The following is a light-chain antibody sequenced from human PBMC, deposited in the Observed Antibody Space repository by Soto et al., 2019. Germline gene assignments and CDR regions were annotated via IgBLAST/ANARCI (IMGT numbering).Light chain of an antibody. CDR1: SSDVGSYNL. Sequence: QSALTQPASVSGSPGQSITISCTGTSSDVGSYNLVSWYQQQPGKAPKLMIYEVTKRPSGVSNRFSGSKSGNTASLIISGLQAEDEADYYCCSYAGRATWVFGGGTQLTVL. J-gene: IGLJ7*01. CDR3: CSYAGRATWV. CDR2: EVT. V-gene: IGLV2-23*02.